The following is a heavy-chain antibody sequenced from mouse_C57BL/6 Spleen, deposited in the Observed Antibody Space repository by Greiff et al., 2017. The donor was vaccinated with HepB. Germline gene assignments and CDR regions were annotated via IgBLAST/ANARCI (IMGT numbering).Heavy chain of an antibody. Sequence: VQLQQSGAELVRPGASVTLSCKASGYTFTDYEMHWVKQTPVHGLEWIGAIDPETGGTAYNQKFKGKAILTADKSSSTAYMELRSLTSEDSAVYYCTREYYGSSPSWFAYWGQGTLVTVSA. CDR2: IDPETGGT. J-gene: IGHJ3*01. CDR3: TREYYGSSPSWFAY. D-gene: IGHD1-1*01. V-gene: IGHV1-15*01. CDR1: GYTFTDYE.